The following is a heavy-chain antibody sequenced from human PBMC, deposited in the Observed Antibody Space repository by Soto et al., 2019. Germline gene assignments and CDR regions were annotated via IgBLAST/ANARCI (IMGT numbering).Heavy chain of an antibody. CDR3: ARGAGWESDY. J-gene: IGHJ4*02. CDR1: GFTFSSYW. CDR2: IKKDGSET. V-gene: IGHV3-7*03. D-gene: IGHD1-26*01. Sequence: EVQLVESGGGLVQPGGSLRLSCAASGFTFSSYWMSWVRQAPGMGLEWLAIIKKDGSETHYVDAVKGRFTISRDNAKNSLFLQMNSLRTDATAVYYCARGAGWESDYWGQGTLVTVSS.